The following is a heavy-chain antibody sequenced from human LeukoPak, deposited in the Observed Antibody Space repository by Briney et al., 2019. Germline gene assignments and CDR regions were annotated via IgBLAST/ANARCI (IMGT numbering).Heavy chain of an antibody. J-gene: IGHJ2*01. CDR1: GFSFDDYA. Sequence: GGSLRLSCAASGFSFDDYAMNWVRQAPGKGLEWVSGINSNGGSTGYADSLKGRFTISRDNAKNSLYLQMNSLRAEDTAVYYCASPVGVSHWYFDLWGRGTLVTVSS. CDR3: ASPVGVSHWYFDL. D-gene: IGHD3-16*01. V-gene: IGHV3-20*04. CDR2: INSNGGST.